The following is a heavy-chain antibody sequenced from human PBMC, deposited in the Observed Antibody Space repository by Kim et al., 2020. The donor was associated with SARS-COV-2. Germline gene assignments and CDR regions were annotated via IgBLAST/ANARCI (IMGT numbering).Heavy chain of an antibody. CDR3: GRDRHYYYMEG. CDR2: INTDGSAT. CDR1: GFTFTNFW. V-gene: IGHV3-74*01. J-gene: IGHJ6*03. Sequence: GGSLRLSCAASGFTFTNFWMQWGRHAPGKGLVWVSRINTDGSATNYADSVKGRFTISRDNAKNTVYLQINSLRAEDTAMYYCGRDRHYYYMEGWGKGT.